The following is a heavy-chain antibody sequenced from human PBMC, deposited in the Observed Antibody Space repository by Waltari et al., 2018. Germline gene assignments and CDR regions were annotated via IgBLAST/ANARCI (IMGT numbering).Heavy chain of an antibody. J-gene: IGHJ4*02. CDR2: IIPIFGTA. Sequence: QVQLVQSGAEVKKPGSSVKFSCKASGGTFSSYAISWGGQAPGQGLEWRGRIIPIFGTANYAQKVQGRVTITADKSTSTAYMELSSLRSEDTAVYYCARSHGFNDYWGQGTLVTVSS. CDR1: GGTFSSYA. V-gene: IGHV1-69*08. D-gene: IGHD5-18*01. CDR3: ARSHGFNDY.